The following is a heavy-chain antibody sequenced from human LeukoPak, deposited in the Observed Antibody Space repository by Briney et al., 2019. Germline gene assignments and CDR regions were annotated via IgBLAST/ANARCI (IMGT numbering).Heavy chain of an antibody. CDR3: AKDSYYYYIDV. CDR2: IRYGGSNK. CDR1: GFTFRSYG. V-gene: IGHV3-30*02. Sequence: PGGSLRLPCAASGFTFRSYGMHWVRQAPGKGLEGVTFIRYGGSNKYYTDSVKGRFTISRDNSKSTLYLQMNSLRTEDTAVYYCAKDSYYYYIDVWGKGTTVTVSS. J-gene: IGHJ6*03.